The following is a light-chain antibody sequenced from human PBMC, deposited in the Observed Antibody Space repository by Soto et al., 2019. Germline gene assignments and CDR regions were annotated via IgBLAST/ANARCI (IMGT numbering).Light chain of an antibody. CDR3: QQYNNWPRT. CDR1: QSVSSN. Sequence: EIVMTQSPATLSVSPGERATLSCRASQSVSSNLAWYQQKPGQAPRLLIYGASTRATGIPAMFSGCGSGTEFTLTISSLQSEDFAVYYCQQYNNWPRTFGPGTKVDIK. V-gene: IGKV3-15*01. CDR2: GAS. J-gene: IGKJ1*01.